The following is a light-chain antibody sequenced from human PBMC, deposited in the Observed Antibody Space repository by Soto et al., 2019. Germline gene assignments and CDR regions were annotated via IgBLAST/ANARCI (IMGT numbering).Light chain of an antibody. CDR2: AAS. Sequence: DIQMTQSPSSVSASVGDRVTITCRASQGISSWLGWYQQKPGKAPKLLIYAASSLQSGVPSRFSGSGSGKDFTLIISSLPPEDFETYYCQQANSFPFTFGGGTKVEIK. CDR1: QGISSW. J-gene: IGKJ4*01. CDR3: QQANSFPFT. V-gene: IGKV1D-12*01.